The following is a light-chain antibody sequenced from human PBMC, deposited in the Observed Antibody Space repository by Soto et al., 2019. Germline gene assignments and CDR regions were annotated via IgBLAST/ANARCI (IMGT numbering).Light chain of an antibody. J-gene: IGKJ3*01. CDR3: QQYNSYSHFT. Sequence: DIQMTQSPSTLSASVGDRDTITCRASQSISSWLAWYQQKPGKAPNLLISKASTLESGVPSRFSGSGSGTEFTLTISSLQPDDFATYYCQQYNSYSHFTFGPGTKVDIK. CDR1: QSISSW. CDR2: KAS. V-gene: IGKV1-5*03.